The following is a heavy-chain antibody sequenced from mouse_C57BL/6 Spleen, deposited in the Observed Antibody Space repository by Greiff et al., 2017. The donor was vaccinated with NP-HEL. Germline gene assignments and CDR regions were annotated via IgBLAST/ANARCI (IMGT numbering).Heavy chain of an antibody. Sequence: QVQLQQPGAELVMPGASVKLSCKASGYTFTSYWMHWVKQRPGQGLEWIGEIDPSDSYTNYNQKFKGNSTLTVDKSSSTAYMQLSSLTSEDSAVYYCARPYGSSYVRCFDYWGQGTTLTVSS. CDR3: ARPYGSSYVRCFDY. CDR2: IDPSDSYT. D-gene: IGHD1-1*01. J-gene: IGHJ2*01. V-gene: IGHV1-69*01. CDR1: GYTFTSYW.